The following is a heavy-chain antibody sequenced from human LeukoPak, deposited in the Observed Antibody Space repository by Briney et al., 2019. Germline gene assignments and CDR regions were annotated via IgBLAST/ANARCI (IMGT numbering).Heavy chain of an antibody. CDR3: ARDGDYYDSSGYYYVGYYYDY. J-gene: IGHJ4*02. CDR1: GYTFTSYD. D-gene: IGHD3-22*01. CDR2: MNPNSGNT. V-gene: IGHV1-8*01. Sequence: ASVKVSCKASGYTFTSYDINWVRQATGQGLEWMGWMNPNSGNTGYAQKFQGRVTMTRNTSISTAYMELSSLRAEDTAVYYCARDGDYYDSSGYYYVGYYYDYWGQGTLVTVSS.